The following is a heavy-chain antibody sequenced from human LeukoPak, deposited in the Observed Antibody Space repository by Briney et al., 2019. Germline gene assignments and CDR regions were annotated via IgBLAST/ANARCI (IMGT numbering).Heavy chain of an antibody. CDR1: GFTFSSYG. CDR2: IRYDGSNK. D-gene: IGHD4-11*01. V-gene: IGHV3-30*02. CDR3: AKDLWFTVTPHYFDY. Sequence: GGSLRLSCAASGFTFSSYGMHWVRQAPGKGLEWVAFIRYDGSNKYYADSVKGRFTISRDNSKNTLYLQMNSLRAEDTAVYYCAKDLWFTVTPHYFDYWGQGTLVTVSS. J-gene: IGHJ4*02.